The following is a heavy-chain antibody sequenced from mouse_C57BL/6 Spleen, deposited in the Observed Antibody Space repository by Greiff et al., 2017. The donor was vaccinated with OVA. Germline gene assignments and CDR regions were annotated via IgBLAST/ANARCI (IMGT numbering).Heavy chain of an antibody. Sequence: VMLVESGPGLVQPSQSLSITCTVSGFSLTSYGVHWVRQSPGKGLEWLGVIWSGGGTDYNEAFISRLGISKDNSKGQVFFKMNSLQADDTAIYYCARNNGNYEGFYAMDYWGQGTSVTVSS. D-gene: IGHD2-1*01. V-gene: IGHV2-2*01. J-gene: IGHJ4*01. CDR2: IWSGGGT. CDR1: GFSLTSYG. CDR3: ARNNGNYEGFYAMDY.